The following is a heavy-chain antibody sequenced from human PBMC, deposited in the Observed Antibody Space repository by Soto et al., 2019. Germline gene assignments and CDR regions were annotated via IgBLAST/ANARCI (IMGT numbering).Heavy chain of an antibody. CDR2: IIPIFGTA. J-gene: IGHJ4*02. D-gene: IGHD3-22*01. CDR1: GGTSSSYA. CDR3: ARGLDYYDSSGYYVGY. V-gene: IGHV1-69*13. Sequence: SVKVSCKASGGTSSSYAISWVRQAPGQGLEWMGGIIPIFGTANYAQKFQGRVTITADESTSTAYMELSSLRSEDTAVYYCARGLDYYDSSGYYVGYWGQGTLVTVSS.